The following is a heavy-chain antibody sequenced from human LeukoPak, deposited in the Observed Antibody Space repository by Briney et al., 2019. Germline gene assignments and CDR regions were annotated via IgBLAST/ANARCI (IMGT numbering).Heavy chain of an antibody. CDR2: INPNSGGT. D-gene: IGHD3-16*02. CDR1: GYTFTGYY. J-gene: IGHJ4*02. V-gene: IGHV1-2*02. Sequence: ASVKVSCKASGYTFTGYYMHWVREAPGQGLEWMGWINPNSGGTNYAQKFQGRVTMTRDTSISTAYMELSRLRSDDTAVYYCARGPRAGMITFGGVIAYFDYWGQGTLVTVSS. CDR3: ARGPRAGMITFGGVIAYFDY.